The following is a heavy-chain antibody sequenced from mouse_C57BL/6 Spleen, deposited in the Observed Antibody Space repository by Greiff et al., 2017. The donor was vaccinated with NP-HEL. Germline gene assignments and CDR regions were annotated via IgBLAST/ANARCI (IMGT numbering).Heavy chain of an antibody. J-gene: IGHJ2*01. CDR3: ARGIDDGYFFDY. CDR2: INPYNGGT. D-gene: IGHD2-3*01. V-gene: IGHV1-19*01. Sequence: VQLKQSGPVLVKPGASVKMSCKASGYTFTDYYMNWVKQSHGKSLEWIGDINPYNGGTSYNQKFKGKATLTVDKSSSTAYMELNSVTSEDSAVYYCARGIDDGYFFDYWGQGTTLTVSS. CDR1: GYTFTDYY.